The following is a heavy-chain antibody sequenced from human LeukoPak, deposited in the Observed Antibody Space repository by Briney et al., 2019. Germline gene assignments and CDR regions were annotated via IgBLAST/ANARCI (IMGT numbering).Heavy chain of an antibody. V-gene: IGHV3-23*01. J-gene: IGHJ4*02. CDR2: ISGSGGST. CDR1: GFTFSSYA. CDR3: AIDLFSCSSTSCYVY. Sequence: PGGSLRLSCAASGFTFSSYAMSWVRQAPGKGLEWVSAISGSGGSTYYADSVKGRFTISRDNSKNTLYLQMNSLRAEDTAVYYCAIDLFSCSSTSCYVYWGRGTLVTVSS. D-gene: IGHD2-2*01.